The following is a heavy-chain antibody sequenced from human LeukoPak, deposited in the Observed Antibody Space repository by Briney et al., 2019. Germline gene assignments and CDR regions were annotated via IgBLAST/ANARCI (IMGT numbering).Heavy chain of an antibody. J-gene: IGHJ4*02. CDR1: GGAIRSYY. CDR2: IYNSGST. D-gene: IGHD5-24*01. Sequence: PSETLSLTCTVSGGAIRSYYWSWIRQPPGKGLEWIGYIYNSGSTNYNPSLKSRVTISVDTSKNQFSLKLSSVTAADTAVYYCARVARDGYYLWGQGTLVTVSS. V-gene: IGHV4-59*01. CDR3: ARVARDGYYL.